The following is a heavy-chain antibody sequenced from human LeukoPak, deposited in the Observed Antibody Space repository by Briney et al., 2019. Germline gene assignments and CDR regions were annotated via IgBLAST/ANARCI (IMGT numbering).Heavy chain of an antibody. Sequence: GGSLRLSCAASGFTFSSYVHWVRQAPGKGLEWVAVISKDGSNKYYADSVKGRVTISRDNSKNTLYLQMNSLRAEDTAVYYCARGLYGSGSYYLTYWGQGTLVTVSS. V-gene: IGHV3-30*04. CDR3: ARGLYGSGSYYLTY. CDR1: GFTFSSYV. J-gene: IGHJ4*02. D-gene: IGHD3-10*01. CDR2: ISKDGSNK.